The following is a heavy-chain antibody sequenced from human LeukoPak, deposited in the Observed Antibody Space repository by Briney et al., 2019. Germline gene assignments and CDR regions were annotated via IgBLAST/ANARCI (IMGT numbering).Heavy chain of an antibody. CDR3: ARDYQGGYGDKTVDY. V-gene: IGHV4-39*07. D-gene: IGHD5-18*01. CDR1: GGSISSRNYY. Sequence: TSETLSLTCTVSGGSISSRNYYWGWIRQPPGKGLEWIGSLYYSGSTYYNPSLKSRVTISVDTSKNQFSLKLSSVTAADTAVYYCARDYQGGYGDKTVDYWGQGTLVTVSS. J-gene: IGHJ4*02. CDR2: LYYSGST.